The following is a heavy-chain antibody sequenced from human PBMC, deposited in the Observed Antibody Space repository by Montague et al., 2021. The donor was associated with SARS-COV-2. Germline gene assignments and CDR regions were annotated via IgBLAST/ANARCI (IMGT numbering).Heavy chain of an antibody. V-gene: IGHV4-39*01. J-gene: IGHJ5*02. CDR1: GDSTSCPNCY. CDR3: ARHRNYGDHSLDNWFHP. Sequence: SETLSLTCTVSGDSTSCPNCYWGWIRQPPGKGLDWTGTIYNSGTTYYNPSLKSRLTTSIDTSKNQFSLKLSSVTAADTAVYYCARHRNYGDHSLDNWFHPWGQGTLVTVSS. D-gene: IGHD4-17*01. CDR2: IYNSGTT.